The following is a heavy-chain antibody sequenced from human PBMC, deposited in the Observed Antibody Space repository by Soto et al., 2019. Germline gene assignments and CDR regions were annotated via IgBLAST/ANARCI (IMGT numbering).Heavy chain of an antibody. V-gene: IGHV1-2*02. D-gene: IGHD2-8*01. J-gene: IGHJ5*02. Sequence: GASVKVSCKASGYTFTGFGFYLHWVRQAPGQGLESVGWINPHSGGTHSAQKFQGRVTMTRDASISTAYMELSRLTSDDTALYYCRVTGVSEVDPWGQGTLVTVSS. CDR2: INPHSGGT. CDR3: RVTGVSEVDP. CDR1: GYTFTGFGFY.